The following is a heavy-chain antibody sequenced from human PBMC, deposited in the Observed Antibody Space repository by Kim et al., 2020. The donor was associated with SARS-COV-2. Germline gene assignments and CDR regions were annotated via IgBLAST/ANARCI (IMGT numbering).Heavy chain of an antibody. V-gene: IGHV3-15*01. CDR3: THSRNYYEDAFDI. D-gene: IGHD3-22*01. J-gene: IGHJ3*02. CDR1: GFTFSNAW. CDR2: IKSKTDGGTT. Sequence: GGSLRLSCAASGFTFSNAWMSWVRQAPGKGLEWVGRIKSKTDGGTTDYAAPVKGRFTISRDDSKNTLYLQMNSLKTEDTAVYYCTHSRNYYEDAFDIWGQGTMVTVSS.